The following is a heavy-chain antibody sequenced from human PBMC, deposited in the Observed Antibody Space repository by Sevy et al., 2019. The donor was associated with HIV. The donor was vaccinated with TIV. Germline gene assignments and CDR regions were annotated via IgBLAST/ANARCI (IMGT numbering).Heavy chain of an antibody. Sequence: SETLSLTCTVSGGSITSLYWGWIRQPPGKGLEWIANIYYNGNTNYNPSLKSRVTISLDTSKNQCSLRLNAVTAADTARYYCAGENAWGSGDSWGQGTLVTVSS. CDR1: GGSITSLY. V-gene: IGHV4-59*08. J-gene: IGHJ5*01. CDR3: AGENAWGSGDS. CDR2: IYYNGNT. D-gene: IGHD6-19*01.